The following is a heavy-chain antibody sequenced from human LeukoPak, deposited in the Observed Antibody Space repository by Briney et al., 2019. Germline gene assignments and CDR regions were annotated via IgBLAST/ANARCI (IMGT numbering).Heavy chain of an antibody. CDR3: AHTLYYYGSGSGNYFDY. D-gene: IGHD3-10*01. Sequence: SGPTLVNPTQTLTLTCTFSGFLLSTSGVGVGWIRQPPGKALEWLALIYWDDDKRYSPSLKSRLTITKDTSKNQVVLTMTNMDPVDTATYYCAHTLYYYGSGSGNYFDYWGQGTLVTVSS. CDR1: GFLLSTSGVG. V-gene: IGHV2-5*02. J-gene: IGHJ4*02. CDR2: IYWDDDK.